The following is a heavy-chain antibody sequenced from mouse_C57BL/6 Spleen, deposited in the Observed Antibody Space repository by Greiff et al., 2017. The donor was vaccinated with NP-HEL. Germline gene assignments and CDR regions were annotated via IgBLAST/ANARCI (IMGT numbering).Heavy chain of an antibody. CDR3: ARLGAQRGYFDV. CDR2: IYPRSGNT. V-gene: IGHV1-81*01. CDR1: GYTFTSYG. J-gene: IGHJ1*03. Sequence: VQLQQSGAELARPGASVKLSCKASGYTFTSYGISWVKQRTGQGLEWIGEIYPRSGNTYYNEKFKGKATLTADKSSSTAYMELRSLTSEDAAVYFCARLGAQRGYFDVWGTGTTVTVSS.